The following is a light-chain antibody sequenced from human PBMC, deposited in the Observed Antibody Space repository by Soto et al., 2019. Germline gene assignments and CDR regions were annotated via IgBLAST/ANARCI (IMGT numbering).Light chain of an antibody. CDR1: QTIRSNY. Sequence: ETVLTQSPGTLSLSPGERATLSCRASQTIRSNYLAWYRQTPGQAPRLLIYGASNRATGIADRFSGSGSGTDFTLIISRLGPEDSALYYCQQYGSSPWTFGQGTKVEIK. CDR2: GAS. CDR3: QQYGSSPWT. V-gene: IGKV3-20*01. J-gene: IGKJ1*01.